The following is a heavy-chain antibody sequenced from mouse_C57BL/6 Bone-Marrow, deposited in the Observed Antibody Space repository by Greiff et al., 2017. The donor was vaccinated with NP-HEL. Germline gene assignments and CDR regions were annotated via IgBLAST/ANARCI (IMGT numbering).Heavy chain of an antibody. Sequence: VQLQQSGPELVKPGASVKISCKASGYAFSSSWMNWVKQRPGKGLEWIGRIYPGDGDTNYNGKFKGKATLTADKSSSTAYMQLSSLTSEDSAVYFCARGGTAYWDFDVWGTGTTVTVSS. CDR2: IYPGDGDT. J-gene: IGHJ1*03. CDR3: ARGGTAYWDFDV. CDR1: GYAFSSSW. D-gene: IGHD4-1*01. V-gene: IGHV1-82*01.